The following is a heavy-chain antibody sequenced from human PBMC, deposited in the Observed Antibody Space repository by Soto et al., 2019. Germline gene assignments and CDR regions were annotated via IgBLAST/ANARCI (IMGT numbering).Heavy chain of an antibody. CDR2: ISSNGGST. CDR1: GFTFSSYA. V-gene: IGHV3-64D*06. J-gene: IGHJ1*01. Sequence: PGGSLRLSCSASGFTFSSYAMHWVRQAPGKGLEYVSAISSNGGSTYYADSVKGRFTISRDNSKNTLYLQMSSLRAEDTAVYYCVKGGYYYASTTHWGGYFQHWGQGTLVTVSS. D-gene: IGHD3-10*01. CDR3: VKGGYYYASTTHWGGYFQH.